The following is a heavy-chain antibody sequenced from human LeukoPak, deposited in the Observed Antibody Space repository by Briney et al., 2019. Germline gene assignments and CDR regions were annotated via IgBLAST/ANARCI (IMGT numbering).Heavy chain of an antibody. J-gene: IGHJ3*02. V-gene: IGHV1-2*02. CDR2: INPNSGGT. CDR3: ARDPAVWAFDI. Sequence: ASVKVSCKASGGTFSSYAINWVRQAPGQGLEWMGWINPNSGGTNYAQKFQGRVTMTRDTSISTAYMELSRLRSDDTAVYYCARDPAVWAFDIWGQGTMVTVSS. CDR1: GGTFSSYA.